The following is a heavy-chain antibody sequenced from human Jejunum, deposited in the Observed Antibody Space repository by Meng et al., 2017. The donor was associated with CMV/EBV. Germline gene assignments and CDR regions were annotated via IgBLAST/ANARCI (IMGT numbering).Heavy chain of an antibody. CDR1: GFSFSTYS. J-gene: IGHJ4*02. CDR2: IRLDATDK. Sequence: QMQLVESGGGVVQPGGSLRRSCAASGFSFSTYSMYWVRQAPGKGLEWVSFIRLDATDKFYADSVKGRFTISRDNSKNMLYLQMSSLRTEDTAVYYCARDVPDHYSPNYWGQGTLVTVSS. V-gene: IGHV3-30*02. D-gene: IGHD4-11*01. CDR3: ARDVPDHYSPNY.